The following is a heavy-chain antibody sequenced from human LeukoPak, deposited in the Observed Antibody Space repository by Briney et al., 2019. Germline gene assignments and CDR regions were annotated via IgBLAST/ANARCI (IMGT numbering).Heavy chain of an antibody. J-gene: IGHJ4*02. V-gene: IGHV3-7*02. CDR1: GFTFSNDW. CDR3: ARGLGGGY. CDR2: IKYDGSEK. D-gene: IGHD3-16*01. Sequence: GGSLRLSCAASGFTFSNDWMTWVRQAPRKGLEWVANIKYDGSEKNYVDSVKGRFTISRDNAKNSLYLQMNSLRAEDMAVYYCARGLGGGYWGQGTQVTVSS.